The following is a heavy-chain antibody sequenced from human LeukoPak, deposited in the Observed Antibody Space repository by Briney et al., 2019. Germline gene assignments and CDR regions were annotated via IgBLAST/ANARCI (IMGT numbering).Heavy chain of an antibody. CDR2: VYYGGTT. J-gene: IGHJ3*02. V-gene: IGHV4-59*02. CDR1: GGSVSSYY. D-gene: IGHD2-15*01. CDR3: ARDCTGGSCYPPSDGFDI. Sequence: SETLSLTCTVSGGSVSSYYWSWVRQTPGQGLEWIGYVYYGGTTSYSPSLKSRVTMSIDSSKNEFSLTLFSVTAADTANYYCARDCTGGSCYPPSDGFDIWGQGTKVTVSS.